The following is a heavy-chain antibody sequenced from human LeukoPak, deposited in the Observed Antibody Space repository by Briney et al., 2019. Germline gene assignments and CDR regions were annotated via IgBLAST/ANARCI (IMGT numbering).Heavy chain of an antibody. CDR3: ARAGYCSSTSCLDAFDI. D-gene: IGHD2-2*01. CDR2: IYHSGST. CDR1: GGSISSGGYS. V-gene: IGHV4-30-2*01. J-gene: IGHJ3*02. Sequence: SQTLSLTCAGSGGSISSGGYSWSWIRQLPGKGLEWIGYIYHSGSTYYNPSLKSRVTISVDRSKNQFSLKLSSVTAADTAVYYCARAGYCSSTSCLDAFDIWGQGTMVTVSS.